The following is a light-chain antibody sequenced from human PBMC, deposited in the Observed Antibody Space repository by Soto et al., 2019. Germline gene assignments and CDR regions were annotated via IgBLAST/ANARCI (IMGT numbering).Light chain of an antibody. CDR2: AAS. CDR3: QQGNTFPLT. J-gene: IGKJ4*01. Sequence: DIQMTQSPSTLSASVGDRVTITCRASQGISSYLAWYQQKPGQAPKLLIYAASSLPSGIPSRFRGSGSGTEFTLTISNLQPENFATYHCQQGNTFPLTCGGGTKVHIK. V-gene: IGKV1-12*01. CDR1: QGISSY.